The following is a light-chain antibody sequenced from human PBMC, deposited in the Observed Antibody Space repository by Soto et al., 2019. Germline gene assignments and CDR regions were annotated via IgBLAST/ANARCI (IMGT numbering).Light chain of an antibody. Sequence: DIQMTQSPSSLSASVGDRITITCRASQNIGAYLNWYQHKPGRAPRFLIYSVSTLQSWVPSRFNGSGSGTDCTLTISSLQPEDFASYYCQQSYSSPWTLGQGTKVDIK. J-gene: IGKJ1*01. V-gene: IGKV1-39*01. CDR1: QNIGAY. CDR3: QQSYSSPWT. CDR2: SVS.